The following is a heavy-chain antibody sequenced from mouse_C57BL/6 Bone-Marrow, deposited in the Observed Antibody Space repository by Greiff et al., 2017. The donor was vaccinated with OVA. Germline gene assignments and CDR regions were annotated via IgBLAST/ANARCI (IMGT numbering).Heavy chain of an antibody. V-gene: IGHV1-66*01. Sequence: VQLQQSGPELVKPGASVKISCKASGYSFTSYYIHWVKQRPGQGLEWIGWIYPGSGNTKYNEKFKGKATLTADTSSSTAYMQLSSLTSEDAAVYYCANGWLTFAYWGQGTLVTVSA. CDR3: ANGWLTFAY. D-gene: IGHD2-3*01. J-gene: IGHJ3*01. CDR1: GYSFTSYY. CDR2: IYPGSGNT.